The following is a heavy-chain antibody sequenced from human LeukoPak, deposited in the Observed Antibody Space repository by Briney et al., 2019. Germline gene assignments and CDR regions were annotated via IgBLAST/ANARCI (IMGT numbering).Heavy chain of an antibody. Sequence: ASVKVSCKASGYTFTGYYMHWVRQAPGQGLEWMGWINPNSGGTNYAQKFQGRVTMTRDTSISTAYMELSRLRSDDTAVYYCARDRSRWDYDSSGYYNYWGQGTLVTVSS. V-gene: IGHV1-2*02. J-gene: IGHJ4*02. CDR2: INPNSGGT. D-gene: IGHD3-22*01. CDR1: GYTFTGYY. CDR3: ARDRSRWDYDSSGYYNY.